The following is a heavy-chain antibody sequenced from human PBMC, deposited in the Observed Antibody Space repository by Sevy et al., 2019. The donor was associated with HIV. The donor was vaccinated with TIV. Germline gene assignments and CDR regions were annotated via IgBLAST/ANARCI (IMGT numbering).Heavy chain of an antibody. J-gene: IGHJ6*02. CDR3: ARGGSSSWYRDYGMDV. CDR2: ISSSGSTI. D-gene: IGHD6-13*01. CDR1: GFTFSDYY. V-gene: IGHV3-11*01. Sequence: GGSLRLSCAASGFTFSDYYMSWIRQAPGKGLEWVSYISSSGSTIYYADSVKGGFTISRDKAKNSLYLQMNSLRAEDTAVYYCARGGSSSWYRDYGMDVWGQGTTVTVSS.